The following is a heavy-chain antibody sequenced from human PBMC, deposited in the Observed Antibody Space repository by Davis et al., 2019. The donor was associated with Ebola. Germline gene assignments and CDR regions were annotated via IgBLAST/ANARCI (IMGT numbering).Heavy chain of an antibody. D-gene: IGHD3-10*01. CDR3: AHHSGFREGEDAFDI. V-gene: IGHV2-5*02. Sequence: SGPTLVKPTQTLTLTCTFSGFSLSTGGMGVGWIRQPPGKALEWLVLIYWDDDKRYRPSLKNRLTITRDTSKNQVVLTMTNMDPVDTGTYYCAHHSGFREGEDAFDIWGQGTVVTVSS. J-gene: IGHJ3*02. CDR1: GFSLSTGGMG. CDR2: IYWDDDK.